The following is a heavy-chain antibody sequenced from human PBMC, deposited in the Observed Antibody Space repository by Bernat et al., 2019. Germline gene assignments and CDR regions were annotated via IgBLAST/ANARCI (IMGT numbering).Heavy chain of an antibody. J-gene: IGHJ4*02. D-gene: IGHD3-10*01. CDR1: GGTFSSYA. Sequence: QVQLAQSGAEVKKPGSSVKVSCKASGGTFSSYAISWVRQAPGQGLEWMGGIIPIFGTANYAQKFQGRVTITADESTSTAYMELSSLRSEDTAVYYCASQLWFRELSAAFDYWGQGTLVTVSS. CDR3: ASQLWFRELSAAFDY. V-gene: IGHV1-69*01. CDR2: IIPIFGTA.